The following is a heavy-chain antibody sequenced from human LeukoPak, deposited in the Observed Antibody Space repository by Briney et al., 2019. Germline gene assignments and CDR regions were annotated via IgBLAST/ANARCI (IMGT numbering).Heavy chain of an antibody. Sequence: SETLSLTCAVYGGSFSGYYWSWIRQPPGKGLEWIGEINHSGSTNYNPSLKSRVTISVDTSKNQFSLKLSSVTAADTAVYYCASPDREEMATAGDASDIWGQGTMVTVSS. CDR2: INHSGST. CDR3: ASPDREEMATAGDASDI. CDR1: GGSFSGYY. D-gene: IGHD5-24*01. V-gene: IGHV4-34*01. J-gene: IGHJ3*02.